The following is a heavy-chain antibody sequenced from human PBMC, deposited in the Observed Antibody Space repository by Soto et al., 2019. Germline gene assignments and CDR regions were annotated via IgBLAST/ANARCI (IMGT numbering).Heavy chain of an antibody. J-gene: IGHJ4*02. D-gene: IGHD3-16*01. CDR3: AKAYFVWSSEQPYYFDY. CDR2: ISGSGGRS. V-gene: IGHV3-23*01. CDR1: GFTFSNYA. Sequence: EVQLLDSGGGLVQPGGSLRLSCAASGFTFSNYAMTWVRQGPGKGLEWVSGISGSGGRSYYADSVKGRFTISRDNSKRTVYLQMNSLRAEDTAVYYCAKAYFVWSSEQPYYFDYWGQGTLVTVSS.